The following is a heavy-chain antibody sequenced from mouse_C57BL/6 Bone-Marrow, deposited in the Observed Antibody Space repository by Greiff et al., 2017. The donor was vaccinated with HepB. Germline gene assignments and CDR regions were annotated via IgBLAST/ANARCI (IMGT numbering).Heavy chain of an antibody. D-gene: IGHD2-5*01. Sequence: VQLQQSGPELVKPGASVKMSCKASGYTFTDYYMHWVKQKPGKGLEWIGEIYPGSGNTYYNEKFKGKATLTADTSSSTAYMQLSSLTSEDSAVYFCAEGSNYGEYFDVWGTGTTVTVSS. CDR1: YTFTDYYM. CDR2: YPGSGNTY. V-gene: IGHV1-83*01. CDR3: EGSNYGEYFDV. J-gene: IGHJ1*03.